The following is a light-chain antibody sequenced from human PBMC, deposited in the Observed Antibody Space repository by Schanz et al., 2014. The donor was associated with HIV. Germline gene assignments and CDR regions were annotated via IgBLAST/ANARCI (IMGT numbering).Light chain of an antibody. CDR2: GAS. J-gene: IGKJ4*01. Sequence: EIVLTQSPGTLSLSPGERATLSCRASQTVSSRFIVWYQQEPGQPPRLLIYGASSRATGISDRFSGSGSGTDFTLTISSLEPEDFAVYYCQQRSTWPRLTFGGGTKVEI. CDR3: QQRSTWPRLT. CDR1: QTVSSRF. V-gene: IGKV3D-20*02.